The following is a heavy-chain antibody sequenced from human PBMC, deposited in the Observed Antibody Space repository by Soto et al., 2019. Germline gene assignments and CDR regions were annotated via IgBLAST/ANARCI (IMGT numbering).Heavy chain of an antibody. Sequence: XSVKVSCQSSGYTFTSYGSRWVRQAPGQGLECMGWISSYNGNTNYAQKLQGRVTMTTDTSTSTAYMELRSLRSDDTAVYYCARDQNYRGTMIVVAITGGYYGMDVWGQGTTVTVSS. V-gene: IGHV1-18*01. CDR3: ARDQNYRGTMIVVAITGGYYGMDV. CDR1: GYTFTSYG. D-gene: IGHD3-22*01. CDR2: ISSYNGNT. J-gene: IGHJ6*02.